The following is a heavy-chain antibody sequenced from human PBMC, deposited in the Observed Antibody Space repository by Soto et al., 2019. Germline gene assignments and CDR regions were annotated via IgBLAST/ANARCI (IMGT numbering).Heavy chain of an antibody. CDR1: GAPVTSRY. CDR3: ELTTGWPGFDF. V-gene: IGHV4-59*02. D-gene: IGHD6-19*01. CDR2: IYNGGSN. J-gene: IGHJ4*02. Sequence: QVQLQESGPGLVKPSETMSLTCTASGAPVTSRYWSWIRQSPGKGLEWIGHIYNGGSNKYNPSLNSRVSIPVDMSRKQGALTLTAVTAADTAVYYCELTTGWPGFDFWGPGALVTVSS.